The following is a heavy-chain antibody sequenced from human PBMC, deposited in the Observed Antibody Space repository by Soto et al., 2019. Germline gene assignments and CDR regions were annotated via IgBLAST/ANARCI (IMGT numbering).Heavy chain of an antibody. CDR3: ARAVAGGVYYYYGMDV. V-gene: IGHV1-69*11. J-gene: IGHJ6*02. CDR2: IIPILGTA. D-gene: IGHD6-19*01. CDR1: GGTFSRYA. Sequence: QVQLVQSGAEVKKPGSSVKVSCKASGGTFSRYAINWVRQAPGQGLEWMGGIIPILGTADYAQKFQGRVTSTADESTSTAYMELSSLRSEDTAVYYCARAVAGGVYYYYGMDVWGQGTTVTVSS.